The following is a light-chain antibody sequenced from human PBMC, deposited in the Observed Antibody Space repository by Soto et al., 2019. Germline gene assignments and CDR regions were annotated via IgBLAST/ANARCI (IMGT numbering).Light chain of an antibody. V-gene: IGLV2-14*01. J-gene: IGLJ1*01. CDR3: SSYTSSSTYV. CDR1: SSDVGGYNY. CDR2: DVS. Sequence: QSVLTQPASVSGSPGQSITISCTGTSSDVGGYNYVSWYQQHPGKAPKLMIYDVSNRPSGDSNRVSGSKSGNTASLTISGLQAEDEADYYCSSYTSSSTYVFGTGIKVTVL.